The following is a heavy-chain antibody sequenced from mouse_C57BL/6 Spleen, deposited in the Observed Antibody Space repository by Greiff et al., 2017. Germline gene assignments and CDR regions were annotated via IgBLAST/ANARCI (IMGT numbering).Heavy chain of an antibody. CDR1: GYTFTDYN. Sequence: EVKLQESGPELVKPGASVKMSCKASGYTFTDYNMHWVKQSHGKSLEWIGYINPNNGGTSYNQKFKGKATLTVNKSSSTAYMELRSLTSEDSAVYYCARRGIYYGKEDYWGQGTTLTVSS. CDR2: INPNNGGT. D-gene: IGHD2-1*01. V-gene: IGHV1-22*01. CDR3: ARRGIYYGKEDY. J-gene: IGHJ2*01.